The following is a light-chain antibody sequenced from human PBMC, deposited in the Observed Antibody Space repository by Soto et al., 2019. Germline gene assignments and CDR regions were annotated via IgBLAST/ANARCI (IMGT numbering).Light chain of an antibody. Sequence: EIVLTQSPGTLSLSPGERATHSCRASQSVGSSYLAWYQLKPGHTPRLLIYGASSRATGIPDRFSGSGSGTDFTLTISRLEPEDFAVYYCQQYGISPRTFGQGTKVDIK. CDR3: QQYGISPRT. CDR1: QSVGSSY. V-gene: IGKV3-20*01. CDR2: GAS. J-gene: IGKJ1*01.